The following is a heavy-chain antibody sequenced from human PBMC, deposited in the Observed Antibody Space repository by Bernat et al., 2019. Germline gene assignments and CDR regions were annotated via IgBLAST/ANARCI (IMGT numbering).Heavy chain of an antibody. CDR1: GGTFSSYA. Sequence: QVQLVQSGAEVKKPGSSVKVSCKASGGTFSSYAISWVRQAPGQGLEWMGGIIPIFGTANYAQKFQGSVTITADESTSTAYMELSSLRSEDTAVYYCARGRGYSGYFPLNYFDYWGQGTLVTVSS. J-gene: IGHJ4*02. D-gene: IGHD5-12*01. CDR2: IIPIFGTA. CDR3: ARGRGYSGYFPLNYFDY. V-gene: IGHV1-69*01.